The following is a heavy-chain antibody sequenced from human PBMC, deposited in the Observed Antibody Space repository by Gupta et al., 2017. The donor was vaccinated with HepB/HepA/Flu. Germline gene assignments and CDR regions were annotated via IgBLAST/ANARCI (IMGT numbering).Heavy chain of an antibody. CDR3: AKGPRDDAFDI. J-gene: IGHJ3*02. CDR1: FSSYA. V-gene: IGHV3-23*01. Sequence: FSSYAMSWVRQATGKGLEWVSAISSSGTSTYYADSVKGRFTIFRDNSKNTLYLQMNSLRPDDTAVYYCAKGPRDDAFDIWCLGTRVTVSS. CDR2: ISSSGTST.